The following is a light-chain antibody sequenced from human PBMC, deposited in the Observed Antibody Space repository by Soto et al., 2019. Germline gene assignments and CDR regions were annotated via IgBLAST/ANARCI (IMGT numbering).Light chain of an antibody. Sequence: DIQMTQSPSTLSASIGDRVTITCRASQGISSWLAWYQQKPGKAPKLLIYDAFRLESGVPSRFSGSGYGAEFTLTISSLQPDDFATYYCQQYDSYSRTTFGQGTKVEI. CDR3: QQYDSYSRTT. CDR2: DAF. CDR1: QGISSW. J-gene: IGKJ1*01. V-gene: IGKV1-5*01.